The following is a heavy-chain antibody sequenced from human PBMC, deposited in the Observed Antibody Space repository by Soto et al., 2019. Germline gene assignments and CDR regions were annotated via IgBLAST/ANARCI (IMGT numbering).Heavy chain of an antibody. CDR2: ISY. J-gene: IGHJ4*02. D-gene: IGHD2-21*02. Sequence: PGGSLILSCAASGFTFSSYAMHWVRQAPGKGLEWVAVISYVDYVKGRFTISRDNAKNSLYLQMNSLRVEDTAVYYCARHGDYCFAYWGQGILVTVSS. V-gene: IGHV3-30*04. CDR1: GFTFSSYA. CDR3: ARHGDYCFAY.